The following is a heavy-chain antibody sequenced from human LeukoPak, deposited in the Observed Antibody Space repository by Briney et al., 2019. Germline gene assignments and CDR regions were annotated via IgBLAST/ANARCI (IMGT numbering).Heavy chain of an antibody. CDR2: ISGGGDNT. D-gene: IGHD2-21*02. CDR1: GFTFSNYA. Sequence: GGSLRLSCAVSGFTFSNYAMTWVRQAPGKGLEWVSAISGGGDNTYYADSVKGRFTVSRDNSKNTLYVQMKSLRAEDTAVYYCAKDFVVVPGNVNYFDSWGQGTLVTVSS. CDR3: AKDFVVVPGNVNYFDS. J-gene: IGHJ4*02. V-gene: IGHV3-23*01.